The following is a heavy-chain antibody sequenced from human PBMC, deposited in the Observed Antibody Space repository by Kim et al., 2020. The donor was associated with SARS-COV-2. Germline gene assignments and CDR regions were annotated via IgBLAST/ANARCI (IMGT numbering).Heavy chain of an antibody. V-gene: IGHV3-23*01. J-gene: IGHJ5*02. CDR2: ISGDERST. Sequence: GGSLRLSCAASGFTFSNYAMYWVRQAPGKGLECVSSISGDERSTYYADSVKGRFTISRDNSKSTLYLQMNSLRVEDTAMYYCVGDRDASWGQGTLVNVSS. CDR3: VGDRDAS. CDR1: GFTFSNYA.